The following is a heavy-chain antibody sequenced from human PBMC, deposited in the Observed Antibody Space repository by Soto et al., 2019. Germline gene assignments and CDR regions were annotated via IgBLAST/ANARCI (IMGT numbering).Heavy chain of an antibody. CDR3: TRVAARCGSDSTCRIDG. D-gene: IGHD2-21*01. J-gene: IGHJ1*01. V-gene: IGHV4-59*01. Sequence: SDTLSLTCTVSGGSISRYYWSWIRQRPGKGQEWIGYFYYSGSTNYNPSLKSRVTISVDTSKNQFSLNLSSVPTADTAVYYSTRVAARCGSDSTCRIDGWGQVTLVTVSS. CDR2: FYYSGST. CDR1: GGSISRYY.